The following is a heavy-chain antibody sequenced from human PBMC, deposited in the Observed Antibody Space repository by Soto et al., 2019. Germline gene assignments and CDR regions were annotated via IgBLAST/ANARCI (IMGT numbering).Heavy chain of an antibody. V-gene: IGHV3-30-3*01. Sequence: QVPLVESGGGVVQPGRSLRLSCAASGFTFSSYAMHWVRQAPGKGLEWVAVISYDGSNKYYADSVKGRFTISRDISKNTLYLQMNSLGAEDTAVSYCARAGGLLLDYWGQGTLVTVSS. CDR1: GFTFSSYA. D-gene: IGHD2-15*01. J-gene: IGHJ4*02. CDR2: ISYDGSNK. CDR3: ARAGGLLLDY.